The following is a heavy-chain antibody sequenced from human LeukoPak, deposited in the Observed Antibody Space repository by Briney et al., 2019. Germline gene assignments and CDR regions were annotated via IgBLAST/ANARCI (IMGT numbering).Heavy chain of an antibody. D-gene: IGHD5-18*01. CDR1: GFTFSSYG. CDR3: AKDMGPYSYALDY. Sequence: GGSLRLSCVASGFTFSSYGMHWVRQAPGKGLEWVAVIWYDGSNKYYADSVKGRFTISRDNSKNTLYLQMNSLRAEDTAVYYCAKDMGPYSYALDYWGQGTLVTVSS. J-gene: IGHJ4*02. CDR2: IWYDGSNK. V-gene: IGHV3-33*06.